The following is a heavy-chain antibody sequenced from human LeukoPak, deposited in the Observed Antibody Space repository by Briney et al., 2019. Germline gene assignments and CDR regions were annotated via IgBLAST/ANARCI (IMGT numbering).Heavy chain of an antibody. D-gene: IGHD3-10*01. CDR2: ISYDGSNK. CDR3: ARGVNYYGSGSYYFDY. V-gene: IGHV3-30*04. Sequence: GGSLRLSCAASGFTFSSYAMHWVRQAPGKGLEWVAVISYDGSNKYYADSVKGRFTISRDNAKNSLFLQMNSLRAEDTAVYYCARGVNYYGSGSYYFDYWGQGTLVTVSS. CDR1: GFTFSSYA. J-gene: IGHJ4*02.